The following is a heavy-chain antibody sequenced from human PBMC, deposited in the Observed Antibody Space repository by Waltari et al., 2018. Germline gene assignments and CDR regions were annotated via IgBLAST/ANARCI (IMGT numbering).Heavy chain of an antibody. Sequence: QVQLVQSGAEVKKPGASVEVSCQASGYTFTTYGISRVRKAPGQGLEWMGWISAYKGNTNDAQKLQGRVTMTTDTSTSTAYMELRSLRSDDTAVYYCARDRGGAPFDIWGQGTMVTVSS. V-gene: IGHV1-18*01. CDR2: ISAYKGNT. J-gene: IGHJ3*02. D-gene: IGHD3-10*01. CDR1: GYTFTTYG. CDR3: ARDRGGAPFDI.